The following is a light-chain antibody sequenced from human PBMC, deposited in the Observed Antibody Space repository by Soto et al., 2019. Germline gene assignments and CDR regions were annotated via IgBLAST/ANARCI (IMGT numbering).Light chain of an antibody. Sequence: AIQLTQSPSSLSASVGDRVTITCRASQGISSALAWYQQKPGQAPKLLIYDASSLESGVPSRFSDSGSGTDFTLTISSLQPEDFATYYCQQFNSYPRTFGPGTKVDIK. J-gene: IGKJ3*01. CDR1: QGISSA. CDR3: QQFNSYPRT. V-gene: IGKV1-13*02. CDR2: DAS.